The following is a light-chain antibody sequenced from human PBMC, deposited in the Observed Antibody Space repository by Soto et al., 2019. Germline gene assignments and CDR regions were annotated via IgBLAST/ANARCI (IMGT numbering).Light chain of an antibody. Sequence: EIVLTQSPATLSLSPGERATLSCRASQSVSIYLAWYQQKPGQAPRLLIYDASNRATGIPARFSGSGSGTDFTLTISSLEPEDFAVYYCQQRLSWPPLTFGGGTKVDIK. CDR2: DAS. V-gene: IGKV3-11*01. CDR3: QQRLSWPPLT. CDR1: QSVSIY. J-gene: IGKJ4*01.